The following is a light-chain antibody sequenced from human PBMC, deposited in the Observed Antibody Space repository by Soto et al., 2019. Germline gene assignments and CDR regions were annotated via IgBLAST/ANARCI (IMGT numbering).Light chain of an antibody. CDR3: QQTYITPLS. V-gene: IGKV1-39*01. Sequence: DIQMTQSPSSLSASVGDRVTITCRASQIISSYLNWFQQKPGQAPKLLIYGTSTLQTGVPSRFSGSGTGRDFTLTISSLQPEDFGSYYCQQTYITPLSFGGGTKVEIK. CDR1: QIISSY. J-gene: IGKJ4*01. CDR2: GTS.